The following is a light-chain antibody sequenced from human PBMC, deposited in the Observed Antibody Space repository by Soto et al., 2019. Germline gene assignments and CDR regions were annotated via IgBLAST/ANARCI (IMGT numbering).Light chain of an antibody. Sequence: EIVLTQSPGTLSLSPGERATLSCRASQSVSSSYLAWYQQKPGQAPRLLIYGASSRATGIPDRFSGSGSGKDFTLTISRLEPEDVPVYYCQQYCSSPLYTFGQGTKLEIK. CDR3: QQYCSSPLYT. CDR1: QSVSSSY. CDR2: GAS. V-gene: IGKV3-20*01. J-gene: IGKJ2*01.